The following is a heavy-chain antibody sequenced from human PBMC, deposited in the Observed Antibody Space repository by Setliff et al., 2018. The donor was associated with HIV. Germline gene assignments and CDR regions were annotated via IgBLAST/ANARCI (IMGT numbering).Heavy chain of an antibody. V-gene: IGHV3-23*01. CDR2: MSGSGGST. CDR1: GFTFSSYA. Sequence: GGSLRLSCAASGFTFSSYAMTWVRQAPGKGLEWVSVMSGSGGSTYSADSVKGRFTISRDNSKNTLYLQMNSLRVEDTAVYYCARDYLYYNLYNGSPVYGMDVWGQGTTVTVSS. D-gene: IGHD3-3*01. J-gene: IGHJ6*02. CDR3: ARDYLYYNLYNGSPVYGMDV.